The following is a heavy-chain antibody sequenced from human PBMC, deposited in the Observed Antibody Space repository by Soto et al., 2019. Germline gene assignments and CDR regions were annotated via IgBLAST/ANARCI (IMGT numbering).Heavy chain of an antibody. CDR3: ASPFMVRGAEGYMDV. CDR2: INHSGST. V-gene: IGHV4-34*01. CDR1: GGSFSGYY. Sequence: SETLSLTCAVYGGSFSGYYWSWIRQPPGKGLEWIGEINHSGSTNYNPSLKSRVTISVDTSKNQFSLKLSSVTAADTAVYYCASPFMVRGAEGYMDVWGKGTTVTVSS. D-gene: IGHD3-10*01. J-gene: IGHJ6*03.